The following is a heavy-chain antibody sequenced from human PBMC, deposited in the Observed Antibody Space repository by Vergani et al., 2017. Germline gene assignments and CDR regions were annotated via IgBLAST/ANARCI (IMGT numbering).Heavy chain of an antibody. CDR3: ATSGSDLGLYWYFDL. D-gene: IGHD1-26*01. J-gene: IGHJ2*01. CDR2: IYPGDSDT. Sequence: EVQLVQSGAEVKKPGESLKISCKGSGYSFTSYWIGWVRQMPGKGLEWMGIIYPGDSDTRYSPSFQGQVTISADKSNSTAYLQWGSLKASDTAMYYGATSGSDLGLYWYFDLWGRGTLVTVSS. CDR1: GYSFTSYW. V-gene: IGHV5-51*03.